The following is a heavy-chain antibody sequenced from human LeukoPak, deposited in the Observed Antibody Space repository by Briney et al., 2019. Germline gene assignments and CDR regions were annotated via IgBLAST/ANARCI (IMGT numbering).Heavy chain of an antibody. CDR1: GGSFSGYY. CDR2: INHSGST. Sequence: PSETLSLTCAVYGGSFSGYYWSWIRQPPGKGLEWIGEINHSGSTNYNPSLKSRVTISVDTSKNQFSLKLSSVTAADTAVYYCARGSAGYSSSWSNYYGMDVWGQGTTVTVSS. V-gene: IGHV4-34*01. CDR3: ARGSAGYSSSWSNYYGMDV. D-gene: IGHD6-13*01. J-gene: IGHJ6*02.